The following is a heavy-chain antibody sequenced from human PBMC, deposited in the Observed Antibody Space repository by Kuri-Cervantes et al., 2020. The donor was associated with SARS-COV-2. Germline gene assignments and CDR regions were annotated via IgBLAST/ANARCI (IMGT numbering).Heavy chain of an antibody. CDR3: ARAPSNWNYSGWYFDL. Sequence: GSLRLSCAVYGGSFSGYYWSWIRQPPGKGLELIGEINHSGSTNYSPSLKSRVTISVDTSKNQFSLKLSSVTAADTAVYYCARAPSNWNYSGWYFDLWGRGTLVTVSS. J-gene: IGHJ2*01. D-gene: IGHD1-7*01. CDR2: INHSGST. V-gene: IGHV4-34*01. CDR1: GGSFSGYY.